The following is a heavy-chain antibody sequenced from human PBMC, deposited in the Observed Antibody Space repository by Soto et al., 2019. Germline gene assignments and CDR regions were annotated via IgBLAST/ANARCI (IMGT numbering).Heavy chain of an antibody. Sequence: QVQLVQSGGEVKEPGASVKVSCKASGYMFNSYGMSWLRQAHGQGLEWMGWISGYNGKTNYAQDFQGRITMTTETSTTTVYMELRSLSSDDTAVYYCARYETYTSGWYFEVWGQGTLVTVPS. D-gene: IGHD6-19*01. J-gene: IGHJ4*02. CDR1: GYMFNSYG. CDR3: ARYETYTSGWYFEV. CDR2: ISGYNGKT. V-gene: IGHV1-18*01.